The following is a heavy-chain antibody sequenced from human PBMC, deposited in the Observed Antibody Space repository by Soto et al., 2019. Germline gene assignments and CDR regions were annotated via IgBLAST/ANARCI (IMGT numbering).Heavy chain of an antibody. CDR2: IYYSGST. D-gene: IGHD3-3*01. V-gene: IGHV4-31*03. Sequence: PSETLSLTCTVSGGSISSGGYYWSWIRQHPGKGLEWIGYIYYSGSTYYNPSLKSRVTISVDTSKNHFSLKLTSVTAADTAVYYCARRDYDFWSAYARNWFDPWGQGTPVTVSS. J-gene: IGHJ5*02. CDR3: ARRDYDFWSAYARNWFDP. CDR1: GGSISSGGYY.